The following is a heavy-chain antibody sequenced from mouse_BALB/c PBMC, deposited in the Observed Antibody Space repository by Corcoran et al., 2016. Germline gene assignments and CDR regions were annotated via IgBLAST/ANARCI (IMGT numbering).Heavy chain of an antibody. Sequence: QIQLVQSGPELKKPGETVKISCKASGYTFTNYGMNWVKQAPGKGLKWMGWINTYTGEPTYADDFKGRFAFSLETSASTAYLQINNLKNEDMATYFCARGTTRVDYWGQGTSVTVSS. CDR3: ARGTTRVDY. CDR1: GYTFTNYG. CDR2: INTYTGEP. D-gene: IGHD1-1*01. J-gene: IGHJ4*01. V-gene: IGHV9-1*02.